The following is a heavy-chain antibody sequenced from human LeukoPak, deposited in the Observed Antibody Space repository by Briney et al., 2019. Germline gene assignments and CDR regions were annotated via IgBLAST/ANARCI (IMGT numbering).Heavy chain of an antibody. V-gene: IGHV3-30*03. CDR3: ARNLPAADY. D-gene: IGHD2-2*01. CDR2: ISYDGSNK. CDR1: GFTFSSYG. Sequence: GGSLRLSCAASGFTFSSYGMHWVRQAPGKGLERVAVISYDGSNKYYADSVKGRFTISRDNAKNSLYLQMNSLRAEDTAVYYCARNLPAADYWGQGTLVTVSS. J-gene: IGHJ4*02.